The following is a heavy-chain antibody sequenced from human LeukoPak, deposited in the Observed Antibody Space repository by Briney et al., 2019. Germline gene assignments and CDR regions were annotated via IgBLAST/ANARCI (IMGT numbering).Heavy chain of an antibody. CDR3: ARLSSGWFSVLDY. CDR1: GYSFRTYW. CDR2: IYPGDSDT. J-gene: IGHJ4*02. V-gene: IGHV5-51*01. D-gene: IGHD6-19*01. Sequence: GESLKISCQGSGYSFRTYWIGWMRQMPGKGLEWMGIIYPGDSDTRYSPSFQGQVTFSADKSINTANLHWSSLRASDTAIYYCARLSSGWFSVLDYWGQGTLVTVSS.